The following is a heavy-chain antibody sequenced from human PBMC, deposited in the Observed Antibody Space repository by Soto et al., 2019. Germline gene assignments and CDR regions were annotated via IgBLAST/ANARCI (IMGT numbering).Heavy chain of an antibody. V-gene: IGHV4-39*01. CDR2: IYYSGST. Sequence: SETLSLTCTVSGGSISSSSYYWGLIRQPPGKGLEWIGSIYYSGSTYYNPSLKSRVTISVDTSKNQFSLKLSSVTAADTAVYYCARREWFSNYMDVWGKGTTVTVSS. J-gene: IGHJ6*03. CDR3: ARREWFSNYMDV. CDR1: GGSISSSSYY. D-gene: IGHD3-3*01.